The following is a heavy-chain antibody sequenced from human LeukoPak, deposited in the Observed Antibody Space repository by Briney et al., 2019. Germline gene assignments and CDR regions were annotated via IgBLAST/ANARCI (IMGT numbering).Heavy chain of an antibody. D-gene: IGHD6-6*01. V-gene: IGHV4-59*08. CDR2: VYYTGST. CDR1: GGSVSNYY. Sequence: SSETLSLTCSVSGGSVSNYYWSWIRQPPGKGLEWIGYVYYTGSTNYNPSLKSRVTMFEDKSKNQFSLRLYSVTVADTAVYYCARHFAYSSSSYFDYWGQGTLVTVSS. J-gene: IGHJ4*02. CDR3: ARHFAYSSSSYFDY.